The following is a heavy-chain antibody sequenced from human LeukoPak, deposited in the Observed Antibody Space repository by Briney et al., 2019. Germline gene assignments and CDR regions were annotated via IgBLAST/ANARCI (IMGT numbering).Heavy chain of an antibody. J-gene: IGHJ4*02. D-gene: IGHD6-6*01. Sequence: ASVKVSCKASGYTFTGYYMHWVRQAPGQGLEWMGWINPNSGGTNYAQKFQGRVTMTRDTSISTAYMELSRLRSDDTAVYYCARRRGAYSSSYIFDYWGQGTLVTVSS. CDR1: GYTFTGYY. CDR3: ARRRGAYSSSYIFDY. CDR2: INPNSGGT. V-gene: IGHV1-2*02.